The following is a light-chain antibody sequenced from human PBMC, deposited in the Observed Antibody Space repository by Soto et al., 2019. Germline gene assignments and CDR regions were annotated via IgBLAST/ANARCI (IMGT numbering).Light chain of an antibody. V-gene: IGLV2-11*01. CDR3: CSYAGSYTHYV. CDR2: DVS. Sequence: QSALTQPRSVSGSPGQSVTISCTGTSSDVGGYNYVSWYQQHPGKAXXXXXYDVSKRXSXVXXXXXXSXXXXXXXXXXSGLQAEDEADYYCCSYAGSYTHYVFGTGTKVTVL. J-gene: IGLJ1*01. CDR1: SSDVGGYNY.